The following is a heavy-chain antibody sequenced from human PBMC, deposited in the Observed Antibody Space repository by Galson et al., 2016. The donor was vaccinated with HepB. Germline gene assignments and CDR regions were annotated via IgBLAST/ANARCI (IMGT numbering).Heavy chain of an antibody. V-gene: IGHV3-33*01. D-gene: IGHD3-16*01. Sequence: SLRLSCAASGFSFSSCAMHWVRQAPGKGMEWITLIWNDASETKYADSVRGRFTISRDNSANRLYLQMNSLRADDTAVYYCSRAQGRGAYLIDSWGQGTLVTVSS. CDR1: GFSFSSCA. CDR2: IWNDASET. CDR3: SRAQGRGAYLIDS. J-gene: IGHJ4*02.